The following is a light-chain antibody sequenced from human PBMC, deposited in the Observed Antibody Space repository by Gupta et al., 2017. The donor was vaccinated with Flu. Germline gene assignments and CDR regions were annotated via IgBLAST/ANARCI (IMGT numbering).Light chain of an antibody. V-gene: IGLV2-14*03. Sequence: TISCRGTTSDSGSYDSVSWYQQHPGEAPKLIISDVRKRPSGISYRFSGSKFGNTASLTISGLQAEDEAEYFCSSYTTSTSTDVAFGGGTKLTVL. CDR2: DVR. CDR1: TSDSGSYDS. CDR3: SSYTTSTSTDVA. J-gene: IGLJ2*01.